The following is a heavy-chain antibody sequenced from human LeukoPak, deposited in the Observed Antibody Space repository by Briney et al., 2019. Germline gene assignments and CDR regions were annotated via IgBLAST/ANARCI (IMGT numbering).Heavy chain of an antibody. CDR3: AKLDYGWPYYYGMDV. CDR1: GFTFSSYA. V-gene: IGHV3-23*01. D-gene: IGHD4/OR15-4a*01. Sequence: GGSLRLSCAASGFTFSSYAMSWVRQAPGKGLEWVSAISGNGGSTYYADSVKGRFTISRDNSKNTLYLQMNSLRAEDTAVYYCAKLDYGWPYYYGMDVWGQGTTVTVSS. CDR2: ISGNGGST. J-gene: IGHJ6*02.